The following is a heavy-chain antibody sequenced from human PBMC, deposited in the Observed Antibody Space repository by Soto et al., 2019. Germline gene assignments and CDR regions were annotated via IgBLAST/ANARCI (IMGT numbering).Heavy chain of an antibody. CDR2: INHSGST. CDR3: ARVPTGPMTIFGVLMTYYFDY. CDR1: GVSFGGYY. V-gene: IGHV4-34*01. J-gene: IGHJ4*02. D-gene: IGHD3-3*01. Sequence: QVHLQQWGAGLLKPSETLSLTCAVYGVSFGGYYCSWIRQPPGKGLEWIGEINHSGSTNYNPSHKRRVIISVDSSKSQFSLKRSSVTAADTVVYYCARVPTGPMTIFGVLMTYYFDYWGQGTLVTVPS.